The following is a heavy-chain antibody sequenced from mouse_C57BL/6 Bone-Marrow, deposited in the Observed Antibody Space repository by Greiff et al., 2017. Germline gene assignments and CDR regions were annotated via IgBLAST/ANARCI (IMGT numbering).Heavy chain of an antibody. D-gene: IGHD1-1*01. CDR2: ISSGGSYT. Sequence: EVKLVESGGDLVKPGGSLKLSCAASGFPFSSYGLSWVRQTPDKRLEWVATISSGGSYTYYPDSVKGRFTISRDNAKNTLYLQMSSLKSEDTAMYYCARHALRYYYAMDYWGQGTSVTVSS. V-gene: IGHV5-6*01. CDR1: GFPFSSYG. J-gene: IGHJ4*01. CDR3: ARHALRYYYAMDY.